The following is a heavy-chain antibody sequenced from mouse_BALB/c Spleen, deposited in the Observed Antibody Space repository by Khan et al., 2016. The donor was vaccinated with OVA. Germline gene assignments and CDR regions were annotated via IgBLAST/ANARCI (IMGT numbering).Heavy chain of an antibody. Sequence: EVKLLESGPGLVKPSQSLSLTCSVTGYSITSGYFWNWIRQFPGNILEWMGYIRYDGDSNYNPSLKNRISITRDTSKNRFFLKLNSVTPEDPATYYCARGGSSGPAWFTYWGQGTLVTVSA. D-gene: IGHD3-1*01. CDR1: GYSITSGYF. CDR3: ARGGSSGPAWFTY. J-gene: IGHJ3*01. CDR2: IRYDGDS. V-gene: IGHV3-6*02.